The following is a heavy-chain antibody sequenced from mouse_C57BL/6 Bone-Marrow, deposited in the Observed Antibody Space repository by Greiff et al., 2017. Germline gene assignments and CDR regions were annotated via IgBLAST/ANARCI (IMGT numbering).Heavy chain of an antibody. CDR3: AFYYYGSSYDAMDY. V-gene: IGHV5-4*01. J-gene: IGHJ4*01. Sequence: DVQLVESGGGLVKPGGSLKLSCAASGFTFSSYAMSWVRPTPEKRLEWVATISDGGSYTYYPDNVKGRFTISRDNAKNNLYLQMSHLKSEDTAMYYCAFYYYGSSYDAMDYWGQGTSVTVSS. CDR1: GFTFSSYA. D-gene: IGHD1-1*01. CDR2: ISDGGSYT.